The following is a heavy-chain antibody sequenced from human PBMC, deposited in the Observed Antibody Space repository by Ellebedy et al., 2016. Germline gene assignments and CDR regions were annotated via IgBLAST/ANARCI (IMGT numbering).Heavy chain of an antibody. J-gene: IGHJ4*02. CDR3: ARARRGLITFGGVIVNLDY. V-gene: IGHV3-21*01. CDR1: GFIFSSYS. CDR2: ISSSSSYI. D-gene: IGHD3-16*02. Sequence: GGSLRLXXAASGFIFSSYSMNWVRQAPGKGLEWVSSISSSSSYIYYADSVKGRFTISRDNAKNSLYLQMNSLRAEDTAVYYCARARRGLITFGGVIVNLDYWGQGTLVTVSS.